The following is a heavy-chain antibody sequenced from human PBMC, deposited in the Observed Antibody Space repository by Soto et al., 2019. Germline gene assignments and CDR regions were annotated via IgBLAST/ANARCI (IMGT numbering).Heavy chain of an antibody. J-gene: IGHJ4*02. CDR3: ARDGDSGIAVARN. CDR2: VSPNVDYT. V-gene: IGHV3-23*01. Sequence: GGSLRLCCGASGFTFSDYGMIWVRQAPGKGLEWVSTVSPNVDYTYYADSVKGRFTISRDNSRNTLSLQINSLTVEDTAVYYCARDGDSGIAVARNWGQGTLVTVSS. D-gene: IGHD6-19*01. CDR1: GFTFSDYG.